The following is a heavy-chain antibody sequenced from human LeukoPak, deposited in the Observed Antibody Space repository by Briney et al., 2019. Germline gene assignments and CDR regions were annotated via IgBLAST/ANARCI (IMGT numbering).Heavy chain of an antibody. CDR2: ISSSSSYI. V-gene: IGHV3-21*01. J-gene: IGHJ4*02. CDR3: ARDRSSSSGRNYFDY. D-gene: IGHD6-6*01. Sequence: GGSLRLSCAASGFTFSSYSMNWVRQAPGKGLEWVSSISSSSSYIYYADSVKGRFTISRDNAKNSLYLQMNSLRAEDTAVYYCARDRSSSSGRNYFDYSGQGTLVTVSS. CDR1: GFTFSSYS.